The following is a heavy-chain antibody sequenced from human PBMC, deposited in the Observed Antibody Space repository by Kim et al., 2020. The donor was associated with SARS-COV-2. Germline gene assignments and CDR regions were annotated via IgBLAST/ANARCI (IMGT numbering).Heavy chain of an antibody. CDR1: GGSISSGGYY. V-gene: IGHV4-31*03. CDR2: IYYSGST. D-gene: IGHD3-3*01. J-gene: IGHJ4*02. Sequence: SETLSLTCTVSGGSISSGGYYWSWIRQHPGKGLEWIGYIYYSGSTYYNPSLKSRVTISVDTSKNQFSLKLSSVTAADTAVYYCARAGNRELRFLSGGYYFDYWGQGTLVTVSS. CDR3: ARAGNRELRFLSGGYYFDY.